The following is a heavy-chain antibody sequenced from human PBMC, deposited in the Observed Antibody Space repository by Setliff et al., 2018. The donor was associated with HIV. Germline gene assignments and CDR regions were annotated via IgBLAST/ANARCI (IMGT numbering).Heavy chain of an antibody. V-gene: IGHV3-23*01. CDR2: ISSSGGRT. D-gene: IGHD3-10*02. CDR1: GFTFSNYV. CDR3: VKVSRGTVVRGVILVGYFDY. Sequence: GGSMRLSCAASGFTFSNYVMSWVRQTPGKGLEWVSVISSSGGRTYHADSVKGRFTISRDNSKNTLYLQMSSLRVEDTAVYYCVKVSRGTVVRGVILVGYFDYWGQGTLVTVSS. J-gene: IGHJ4*02.